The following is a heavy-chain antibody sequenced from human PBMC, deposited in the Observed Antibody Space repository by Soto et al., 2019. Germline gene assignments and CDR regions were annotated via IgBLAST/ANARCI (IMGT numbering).Heavy chain of an antibody. CDR2: INSDGST. CDR1: GFLVNSAY. CDR3: ARSGYSFAWGY. V-gene: IGHV3-53*01. Sequence: EVQLVESGGGLIPPGGSLRLSCAASGFLVNSAYMTWVRQAPGKGLEWLSMINSDGSTLYAESVKGRFTISRDNSKNRLYLQMTSLSAEDTAMYYCARSGYSFAWGYWGQGTLVIVTS. J-gene: IGHJ4*02. D-gene: IGHD5-18*01.